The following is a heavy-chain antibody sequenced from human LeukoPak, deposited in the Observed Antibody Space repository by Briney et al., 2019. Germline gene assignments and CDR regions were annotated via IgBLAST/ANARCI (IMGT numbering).Heavy chain of an antibody. V-gene: IGHV1-69*04. CDR1: GGTFSSYA. Sequence: ASVKVSCKASGGTFSSYAISWVRQAPGQGLEWMGRIIPILGIANYAQKFQGRVTITADKSTSTAYMGLSSLRSEDTAVYYCARDSSGWYGMDVWGQGTTVTVSS. J-gene: IGHJ6*02. CDR2: IIPILGIA. CDR3: ARDSSGWYGMDV. D-gene: IGHD6-19*01.